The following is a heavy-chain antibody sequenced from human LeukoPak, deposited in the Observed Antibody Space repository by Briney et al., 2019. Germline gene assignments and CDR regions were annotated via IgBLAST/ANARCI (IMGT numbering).Heavy chain of an antibody. CDR3: ARDGGYSYGYYFDN. Sequence: ETLSLTCTVSVGSISSYYWSSSRQPAGKGLEWIWRIYTSGRTNYNPSLKSRVTMSLDTSKKQFYLRLSSVTAADTAVYYCARDGGYSYGYYFDNWGQGTLVTVSS. J-gene: IGHJ4*02. D-gene: IGHD5-18*01. V-gene: IGHV4-4*07. CDR2: IYTSGRT. CDR1: VGSISSYY.